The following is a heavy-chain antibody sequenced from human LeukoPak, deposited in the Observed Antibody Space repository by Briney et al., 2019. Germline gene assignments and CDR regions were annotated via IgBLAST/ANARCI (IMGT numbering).Heavy chain of an antibody. Sequence: GGSLRLSCAASGFTFSNAWMSWVRQAPGKGLESVSLVSGAGGSTYYADSVKGRFTISRDNSKNTLYLQVNSLRAEDTAVYYCAKGHADFGTGFDLWGQGTLVTVSS. J-gene: IGHJ4*02. CDR1: GFTFSNAW. D-gene: IGHD4/OR15-4a*01. CDR3: AKGHADFGTGFDL. V-gene: IGHV3-23*01. CDR2: VSGAGGST.